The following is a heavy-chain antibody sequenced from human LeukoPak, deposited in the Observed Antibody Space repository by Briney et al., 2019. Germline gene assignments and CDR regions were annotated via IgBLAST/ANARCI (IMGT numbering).Heavy chain of an antibody. V-gene: IGHV4-38-2*01. CDR3: ASWQWFGEHY. D-gene: IGHD3-10*01. CDR1: GYSISSGYY. J-gene: IGHJ4*02. CDR2: IYHSGST. Sequence: PSETLSLTCAVSGYSISSGYYWGWIRQPPGKGLEWIGGIYHSGSTYYNPSLKSRVTISVDTSKNQFSLKLSSVTAADTAVYYCASWQWFGEHYWGQGTLVTVSS.